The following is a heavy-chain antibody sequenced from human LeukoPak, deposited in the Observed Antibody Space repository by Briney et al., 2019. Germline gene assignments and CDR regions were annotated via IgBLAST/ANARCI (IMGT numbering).Heavy chain of an antibody. V-gene: IGHV2-5*02. CDR2: IFWDDDK. CDR1: GFSLSTKGVV. CDR3: AHRRGYYYDSSGYSNHDAFDV. Sequence: SGPTLVNPTQTLTLTCTFSGFSLSTKGVVVGWIRQPPGKALEWLALIFWDDDKRYSPSLKSRLTITKDTSKNQVVLTMTNMDPVDTATYYCAHRRGYYYDSSGYSNHDAFDVWGQGTLVTVSS. D-gene: IGHD3-22*01. J-gene: IGHJ3*01.